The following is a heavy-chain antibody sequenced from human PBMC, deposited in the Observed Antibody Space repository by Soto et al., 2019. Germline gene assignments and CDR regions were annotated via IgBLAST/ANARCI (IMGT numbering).Heavy chain of an antibody. CDR3: AVGTAAGSDY. CDR1: GGTFSSYT. CDR2: ITPILGIA. Sequence: QVQLVQSGAEVKKPGSSVKVSCKASGGTFSSYTISWVRQAPGQGLEWMGRITPILGIANYAQKFQGRVTITADKSTSTAYVELSSLRSEDTAVYYCAVGTAAGSDYWGQGTLVTVSS. J-gene: IGHJ4*02. D-gene: IGHD6-13*01. V-gene: IGHV1-69*02.